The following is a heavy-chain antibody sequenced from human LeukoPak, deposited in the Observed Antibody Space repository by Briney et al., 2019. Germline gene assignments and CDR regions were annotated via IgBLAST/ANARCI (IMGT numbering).Heavy chain of an antibody. CDR1: GLTFSSTA. CDR2: MSGSGGTT. Sequence: GGSLRLSCAASGLTFSSTAMSWVRQAPGKGLEWVSVMSGSGGTTYYADSVKGRFTISRDNSKNTLFLQVNSLRAEDTAIYYCARNRGTGWSYYFDYWGQGTLVTVSS. V-gene: IGHV3-23*01. J-gene: IGHJ4*02. D-gene: IGHD6-19*01. CDR3: ARNRGTGWSYYFDY.